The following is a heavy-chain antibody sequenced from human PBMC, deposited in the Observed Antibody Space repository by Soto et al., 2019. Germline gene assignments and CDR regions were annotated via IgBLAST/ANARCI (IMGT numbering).Heavy chain of an antibody. D-gene: IGHD6-13*01. CDR1: GFTFSSYG. CDR3: AKVYSSSWYYYYYGMDV. Sequence: QVQLVESGGGVVQHGRSLRLSCAASGFTFSSYGMHWVRQAPGKGLEWVAVISYDGSNKYYADSVKGRFTISRDNSKNTLYLQMNSLRAEDTAVYYCAKVYSSSWYYYYYGMDVWGQGTTVTVSS. J-gene: IGHJ6*02. V-gene: IGHV3-30*18. CDR2: ISYDGSNK.